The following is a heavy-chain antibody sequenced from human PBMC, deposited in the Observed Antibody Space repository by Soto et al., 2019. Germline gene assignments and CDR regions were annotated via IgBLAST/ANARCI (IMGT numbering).Heavy chain of an antibody. CDR1: GFTFSGHA. Sequence: GGSVRLSCAASGFTFSGHALHWVRQTPGKGLEWVSAISGSGGSTYYAESVKGRFTISRDKSRNTMYLQMNSLRADDTAVYYFAKDPTKARTPKYIQHCGQGTLVTISA. J-gene: IGHJ1*01. D-gene: IGHD6-6*01. CDR3: AKDPTKARTPKYIQH. V-gene: IGHV3-23*01. CDR2: ISGSGGST.